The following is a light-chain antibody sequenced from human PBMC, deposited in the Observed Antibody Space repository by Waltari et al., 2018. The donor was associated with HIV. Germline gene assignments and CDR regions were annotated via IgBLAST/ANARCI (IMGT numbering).Light chain of an antibody. V-gene: IGKV1-39*01. Sequence: DIRMTQSPSSLSASTGDRITITCRARQTILTSLNWFQQKPGKAPQLLIYGASTLQPGVSSRFSVRASGSDFTLTISSLQPEDYATYYCQQTYIIPLTFGPGTKV. CDR1: QTILTS. J-gene: IGKJ3*01. CDR2: GAS. CDR3: QQTYIIPLT.